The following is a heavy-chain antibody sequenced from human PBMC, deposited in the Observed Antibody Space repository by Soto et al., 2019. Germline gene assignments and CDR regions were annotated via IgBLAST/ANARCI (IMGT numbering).Heavy chain of an antibody. CDR2: INPNSGGT. V-gene: IGHV1-2*02. CDR1: GYTFTGYY. CDR3: ARDLSSYGYYYYYYGMDV. Sequence: QVQLVQSGAEVKKPGASVKVSCKSSGYTFTGYYMHWVRQAPGQGLEWMGWINPNSGGTNYAQKFQGRVTMTRDTSISTAYMELSRLRSDDTAVYYCARDLSSYGYYYYYYGMDVWGQGTTVTVSS. J-gene: IGHJ6*02. D-gene: IGHD5-18*01.